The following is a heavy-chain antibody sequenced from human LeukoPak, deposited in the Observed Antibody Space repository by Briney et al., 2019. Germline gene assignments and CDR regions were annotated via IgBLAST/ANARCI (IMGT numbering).Heavy chain of an antibody. CDR3: ARSIREVILDY. CDR1: GGSISSYY. D-gene: IGHD3-16*02. V-gene: IGHV4-59*01. J-gene: IGHJ4*02. CDR2: IYYSGST. Sequence: SETLSLTGTVSGGSISSYYWSWIRQPPGKGLEWIGYIYYSGSTNYNPSLKSRVTISVDTSKNQFSLKLSSVTAADTAVYYCARSIREVILDYWGQGTLVTVSS.